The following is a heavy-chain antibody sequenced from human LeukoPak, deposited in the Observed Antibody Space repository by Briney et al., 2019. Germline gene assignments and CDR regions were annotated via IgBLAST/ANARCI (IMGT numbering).Heavy chain of an antibody. J-gene: IGHJ3*02. V-gene: IGHV1-69*05. CDR1: GGTFSSYA. Sequence: SVKVSCKASGGTFSSYAISWVRQAPGQGLEWMGEIIPIFGTANYAQRFQGRVTITTDESTSTAYMELSSLRSEDTAMYYCARHGGISIFGVAQPGGAFDIWGQGTMVTVSS. CDR2: IIPIFGTA. D-gene: IGHD3-3*01. CDR3: ARHGGISIFGVAQPGGAFDI.